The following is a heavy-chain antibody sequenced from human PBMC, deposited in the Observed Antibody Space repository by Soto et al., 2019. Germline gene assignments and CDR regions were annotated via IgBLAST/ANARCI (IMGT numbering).Heavy chain of an antibody. D-gene: IGHD6-13*01. J-gene: IGHJ4*02. Sequence: QVQLVQSGAEVKKPVSSVTVSCKASGYTFTSYDINWVRQATGQGLEWMGWMNPNSGNTGYAQKFQGRVTMTRNTSRSTAYMDLSSLRSEDTSVYYCARVCYSSSWGGDYWGQATLGSVSS. V-gene: IGHV1-8*01. CDR2: MNPNSGNT. CDR1: GYTFTSYD. CDR3: ARVCYSSSWGGDY.